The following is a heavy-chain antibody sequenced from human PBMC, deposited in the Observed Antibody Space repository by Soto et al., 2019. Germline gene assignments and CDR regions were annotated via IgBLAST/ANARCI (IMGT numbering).Heavy chain of an antibody. Sequence: SETMSLTCTVSSSYVSSYYWNWIRQSPGKGLEWIGYIYYSGYTNXNPSLKSLLTISVDTAKSHFALKLSSGTPADTAMYYCAGGGMTTVPYWGQGTLATAS. D-gene: IGHD4-17*01. V-gene: IGHV4-59*02. CDR2: IYYSGYT. CDR3: AGGGMTTVPY. J-gene: IGHJ4*02. CDR1: SSYVSSYY.